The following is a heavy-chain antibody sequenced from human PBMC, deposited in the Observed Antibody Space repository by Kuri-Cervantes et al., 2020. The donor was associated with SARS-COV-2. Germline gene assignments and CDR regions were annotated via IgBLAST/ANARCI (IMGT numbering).Heavy chain of an antibody. CDR3: ARGGYSGGWYPPDL. V-gene: IGHV3-30*03. CDR2: ISHDGKNK. Sequence: GGSLRLSCAASGFNFSRTDMHWVRQAPGKGPEWVAVISHDGKNKKCIASGKGRFTISRDNSQNTLYLHMDSLTAEDTALYYCARGGYSGGWYPPDLWGQGTLVTVSS. J-gene: IGHJ4*02. CDR1: GFNFSRTD. D-gene: IGHD6-19*01.